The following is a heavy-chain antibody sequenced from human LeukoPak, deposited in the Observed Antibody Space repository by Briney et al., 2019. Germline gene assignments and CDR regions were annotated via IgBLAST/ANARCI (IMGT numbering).Heavy chain of an antibody. V-gene: IGHV1-24*01. Sequence: ASVKVSCKVSGYTLTELSMYWVRQAPGKGLEWMGGSNPEDGETIYAQKFQGRVTMTEDTSTDTAYMELSSLRSEDTAVYYCAQIFQRRVDYWGQGTLVTVSS. CDR1: GYTLTELS. J-gene: IGHJ4*02. D-gene: IGHD3-3*01. CDR2: SNPEDGET. CDR3: AQIFQRRVDY.